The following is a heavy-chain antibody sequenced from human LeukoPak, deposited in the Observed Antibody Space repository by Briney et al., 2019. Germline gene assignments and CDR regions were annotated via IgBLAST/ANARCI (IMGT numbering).Heavy chain of an antibody. CDR2: ISGSGGST. J-gene: IGHJ4*02. V-gene: IGHV3-23*01. D-gene: IGHD4-17*01. Sequence: GRSLRLSCAASGFTFSSYGMHWVRQAPGKGLEWVSAISGSGGSTYYADSVKGRFTISRDNSKNTLYLQMNSLRAEDTAVYYCATRAGDYSYYFDYWGQGTLVTVSS. CDR1: GFTFSSYG. CDR3: ATRAGDYSYYFDY.